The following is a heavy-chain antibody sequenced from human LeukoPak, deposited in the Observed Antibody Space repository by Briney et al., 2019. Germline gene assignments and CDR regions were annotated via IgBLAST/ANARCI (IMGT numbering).Heavy chain of an antibody. V-gene: IGHV3-33*01. J-gene: IGHJ4*02. CDR3: ARGYDYGDYGVVE. Sequence: GGSLRLSCAASGFTFSNYGMHWVRQAPGKGLEWVAVIWYDGSNKYYSDSVRGRFTISRGNSKNALYLQMNSLRAEDTAVYYCARGYDYGDYGVVEWGQGTLVTVSS. D-gene: IGHD4-17*01. CDR1: GFTFSNYG. CDR2: IWYDGSNK.